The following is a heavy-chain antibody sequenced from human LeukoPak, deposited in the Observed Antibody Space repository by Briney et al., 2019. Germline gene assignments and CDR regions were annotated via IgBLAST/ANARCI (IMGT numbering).Heavy chain of an antibody. V-gene: IGHV3-53*01. CDR2: IYSGGST. Sequence: QTGGSLRLPCAASGFTVSSNYMSWVRQAPGKGLEWVSVIYSGGSTYYAGSVKGRFTISRDNSKNTLYLQMNSLRAEDTAVYYCAREIRRYDFWSGYSGQDDDYWGQGTLVTVSS. CDR3: AREIRRYDFWSGYSGQDDDY. J-gene: IGHJ4*02. D-gene: IGHD3-3*01. CDR1: GFTVSSNY.